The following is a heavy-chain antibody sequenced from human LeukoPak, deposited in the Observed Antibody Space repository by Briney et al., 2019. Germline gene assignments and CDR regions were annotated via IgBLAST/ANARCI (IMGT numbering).Heavy chain of an antibody. D-gene: IGHD5-18*01. J-gene: IGHJ4*02. CDR2: IYYSGST. CDR3: ARGDTAIPRY. CDR1: GGSISSDY. Sequence: SETLSLTCTVSGGSISSDYWSWIRQPPGKGLEWIGYIYYSGSTNYNPSLKSRVTMSVDTSKNRFSLRLSSVTAADTAVYYCARGDTAIPRYWGQGTLVTVSS. V-gene: IGHV4-59*01.